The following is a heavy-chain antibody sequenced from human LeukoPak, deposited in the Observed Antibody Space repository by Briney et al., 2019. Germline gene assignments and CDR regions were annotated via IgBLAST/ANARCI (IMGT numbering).Heavy chain of an antibody. J-gene: IGHJ4*02. CDR1: GFTFNDAW. CDR2: IRSKAYGGAA. CDR3: VKDRSIAAPNNDFFDS. D-gene: IGHD6-6*01. Sequence: GGSLRLSCAASGFTFNDAWMSWVRQAPGKGLEWVGRIRSKAYGGAADYAAPVRGRFTISRDNSKNTLYLQMSSLRADDTAVYYCVKDRSIAAPNNDFFDSWGQGALVTVSS. V-gene: IGHV3-15*05.